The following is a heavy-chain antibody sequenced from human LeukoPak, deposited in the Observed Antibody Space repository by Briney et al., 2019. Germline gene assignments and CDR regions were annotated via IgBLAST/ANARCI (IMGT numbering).Heavy chain of an antibody. CDR2: INPNSGGT. J-gene: IGHJ5*02. CDR1: GYTFTGYY. CDR3: ARDPSSRDGYNLPWFDP. Sequence: GASVKVSCKASGYTFTGYYMHWVRQAPGQGLEWMGWINPNSGGTNYAQKFQGRVTMTRDTSISTAYMELSRLRSDDTAVYYCARDPSSRDGYNLPWFDPWGQGTLVTVSS. V-gene: IGHV1-2*02. D-gene: IGHD5-24*01.